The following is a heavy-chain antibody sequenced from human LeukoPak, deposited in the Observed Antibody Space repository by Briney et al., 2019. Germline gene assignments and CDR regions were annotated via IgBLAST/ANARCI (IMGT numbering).Heavy chain of an antibody. J-gene: IGHJ4*02. CDR1: GFTFSSYA. V-gene: IGHV3-23*01. Sequence: PGGSLRLSCAASGFTFSSYAMSWVRLAPGKGLEWVSAISGSGGSTYYADSVKGRFTISRDNSKNTLYLQMNSLRAEDTAVYYCAKDLASQYDYVWGTLDYWGQGTLVTVSS. CDR2: ISGSGGST. D-gene: IGHD3-16*01. CDR3: AKDLASQYDYVWGTLDY.